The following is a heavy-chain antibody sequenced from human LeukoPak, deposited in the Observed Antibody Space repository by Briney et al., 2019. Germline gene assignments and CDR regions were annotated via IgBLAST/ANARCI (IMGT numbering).Heavy chain of an antibody. V-gene: IGHV1-69*13. D-gene: IGHD1-26*01. CDR1: GGTFSSYA. J-gene: IGHJ5*02. CDR2: IIPIFGTA. Sequence: SVKVSCRASGGTFSSYAISWVRQAPGQGLEWMGGIIPIFGTANYAQKFQGRVTITADESTSTAYMELSSLRSEDTAVYYCARVQWELQNNWFDPWGQGTLVTVSS. CDR3: ARVQWELQNNWFDP.